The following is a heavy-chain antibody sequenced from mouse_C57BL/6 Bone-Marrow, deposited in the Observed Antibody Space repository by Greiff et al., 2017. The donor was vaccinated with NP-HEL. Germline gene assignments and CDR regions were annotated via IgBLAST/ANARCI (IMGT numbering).Heavy chain of an antibody. CDR2: INPSNGGT. D-gene: IGHD3-2*02. CDR3: ARDSGYAFDF. J-gene: IGHJ2*01. Sequence: QVQLQQPGTELVKPGASVKLSCKASGYTFTSYWMHWLNQRPGQGLEWIGNINPSNGGTNYNEKFEIKATLTVDKSSSTAYMQLSRLTSEDSAVYYCARDSGYAFDFWGQGTTLTVSS. CDR1: GYTFTSYW. V-gene: IGHV1-53*01.